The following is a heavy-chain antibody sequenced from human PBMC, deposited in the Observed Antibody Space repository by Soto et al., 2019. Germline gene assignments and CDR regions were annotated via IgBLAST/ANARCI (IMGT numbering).Heavy chain of an antibody. CDR3: ARRCSSTSCLNAEHYYYYYYMDV. D-gene: IGHD2-2*01. Sequence: SETLSLTCTVSGGSISSSSYYWGWIRQPPGKGLEWIGSIYYSGSTYYNPSLKSRVTISVDTSKNQFSLKLSSVTAADTAVYYCARRCSSTSCLNAEHYYYYYYMDVWGKGTTVTVSS. CDR2: IYYSGST. J-gene: IGHJ6*03. CDR1: GGSISSSSYY. V-gene: IGHV4-39*01.